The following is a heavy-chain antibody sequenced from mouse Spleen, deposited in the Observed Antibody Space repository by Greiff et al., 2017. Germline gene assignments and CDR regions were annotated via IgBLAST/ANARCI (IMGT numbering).Heavy chain of an antibody. CDR1: GFNIKDYY. V-gene: IGHV14-4*02. Sequence: EVKLMESGAELVRSGASVKLSCTASGFNIKDYYMPWVKQRPEQGLEWIGWIDPENGDTEYAPKFQGKATMTADTSSNTAYLQLSSLTSEDTAVYYCNAWGGSSLAYWGQGTLVTVSA. CDR2: IDPENGDT. CDR3: NAWGGSSLAY. J-gene: IGHJ3*01. D-gene: IGHD1-1*01.